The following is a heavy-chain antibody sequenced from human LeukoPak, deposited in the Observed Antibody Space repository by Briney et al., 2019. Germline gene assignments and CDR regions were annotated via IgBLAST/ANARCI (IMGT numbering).Heavy chain of an antibody. J-gene: IGHJ6*02. D-gene: IGHD5-12*01. CDR3: ARSGGGLRLPSYYFYGMDV. CDR2: ISPYDGNS. V-gene: IGHV1-18*04. Sequence: GASVKVSCKASGYSFTNYGLSWVRQAPGQGLEWMGWISPYDGNSNYAQKLQGRVTMTTDTSTSTAYMELRSLRSDDTAVYYCARSGGGLRLPSYYFYGMDVWGQGTTVTVSS. CDR1: GYSFTNYG.